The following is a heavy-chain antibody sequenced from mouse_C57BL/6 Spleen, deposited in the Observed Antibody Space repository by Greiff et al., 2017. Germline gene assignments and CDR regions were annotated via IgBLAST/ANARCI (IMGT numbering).Heavy chain of an antibody. CDR1: GYTFTDYY. V-gene: IGHV1-19*01. CDR2: INPYNGGT. Sequence: VQLQQSGPVLVKPGASVKMSCKASGYTFTDYYMNWVKPSHGKSLEWIGVINPYNGGTSYNQKVKGKATLTVDKSSSTAYMELNSLTSEDSAVYYCARKGYGSSSYAMDYWGQGTSVTVSS. D-gene: IGHD1-1*01. CDR3: ARKGYGSSSYAMDY. J-gene: IGHJ4*01.